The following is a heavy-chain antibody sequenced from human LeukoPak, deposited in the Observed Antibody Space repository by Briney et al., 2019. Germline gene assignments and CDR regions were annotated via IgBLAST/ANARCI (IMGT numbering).Heavy chain of an antibody. CDR1: GFTFSSYG. V-gene: IGHV3-30*18. Sequence: GGSLRLSCAASGFTFSSYGMHWVRQAPGKGLEWVAVISHDESNKYYADSVKGRFTISRDNSKNTLYLQMNSLRAEDTAVYYCAKDFGRYCSGGSCYPYYFDYWGQGTLVTVAS. J-gene: IGHJ4*02. CDR2: ISHDESNK. CDR3: AKDFGRYCSGGSCYPYYFDY. D-gene: IGHD2-15*01.